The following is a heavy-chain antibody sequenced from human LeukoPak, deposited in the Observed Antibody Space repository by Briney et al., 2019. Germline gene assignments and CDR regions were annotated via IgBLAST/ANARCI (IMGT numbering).Heavy chain of an antibody. CDR1: GGIFSNSA. D-gene: IGHD2-2*01. CDR2: TIPMFGTT. CDR3: ARDLADIVVDPPAMPYYFDY. Sequence: SVKVSCKVSGGIFSNSAISWERHDPGQGLEYMGGTIPMFGTTNYARRFQGRLTITADESTSTTYMELSSLRSEDTAVYYCARDLADIVVDPPAMPYYFDYWGQGTVVTVSS. J-gene: IGHJ4*02. V-gene: IGHV1-69*01.